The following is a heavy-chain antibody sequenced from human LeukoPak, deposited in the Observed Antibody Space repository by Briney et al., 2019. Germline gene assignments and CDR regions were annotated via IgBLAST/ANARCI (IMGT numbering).Heavy chain of an antibody. V-gene: IGHV1-18*01. CDR3: ARDATRIAAAGTAGY. Sequence: GASVKVSCKASGYTFTSYGISWVRQAPGQGLEWMGWISAYNGNTNYAQKLQGRVTMTTDTSTSTAYTELRSLRSDDTAVYYCARDATRIAAAGTAGYWGQGTLVTVSS. J-gene: IGHJ4*02. D-gene: IGHD6-13*01. CDR2: ISAYNGNT. CDR1: GYTFTSYG.